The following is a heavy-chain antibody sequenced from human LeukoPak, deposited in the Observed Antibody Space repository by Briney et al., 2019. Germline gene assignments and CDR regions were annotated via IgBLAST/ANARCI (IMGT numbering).Heavy chain of an antibody. CDR2: IHPSGML. Sequence: SQTLSLTCTVSGASFSSGDQYWNWIRQSPGKGLEWIGSIHPSGMLYNNPSLESRVTISIDTSKNQFSLNLNSVTAADTAVYFCSRGLDSRKLGYWGQGTLVTVSS. CDR1: GASFSSGDQY. D-gene: IGHD3-22*01. V-gene: IGHV4-31*03. J-gene: IGHJ4*02. CDR3: SRGLDSRKLGY.